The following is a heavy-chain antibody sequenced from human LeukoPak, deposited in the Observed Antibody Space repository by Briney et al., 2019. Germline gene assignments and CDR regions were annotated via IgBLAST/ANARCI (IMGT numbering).Heavy chain of an antibody. D-gene: IGHD3-22*01. J-gene: IGHJ4*02. CDR2: ISSSGSTI. Sequence: GGSLRLSCAASGFTFSSHEMNWVRQAPGKGLEWVSYISSSGSTIYYADSVKGRFTISRDNAKNSLYLQMNSLRAEDTAVYYCARDRSYYDSSGYYWGQGTLVTVSS. V-gene: IGHV3-48*03. CDR1: GFTFSSHE. CDR3: ARDRSYYDSSGYY.